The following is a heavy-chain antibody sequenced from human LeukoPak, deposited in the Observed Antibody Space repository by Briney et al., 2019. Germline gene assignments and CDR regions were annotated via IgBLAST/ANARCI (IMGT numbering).Heavy chain of an antibody. Sequence: GGSLRLSCAASGFTFSTYTMSWVRQAPGKGLEWVSTIRNSGSGTYYADSVKGRFTISRDDSRNTLYLQMNSLRAGDTAVYYCAKDMVVLGFASDFDYWGQGTLVTVSS. CDR2: IRNSGSGT. CDR1: GFTFSTYT. V-gene: IGHV3-23*01. J-gene: IGHJ4*02. D-gene: IGHD2-15*01. CDR3: AKDMVVLGFASDFDY.